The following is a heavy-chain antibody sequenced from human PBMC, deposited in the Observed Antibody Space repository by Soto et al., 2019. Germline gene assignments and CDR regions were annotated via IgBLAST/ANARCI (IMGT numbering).Heavy chain of an antibody. CDR1: GFTFSSYW. CDR3: ARGDGRPYCSGGSCKFYYYMDV. Sequence: GGSLRLSCAASGFTFSSYWMYWVRQAPGKGLVWVSRINSDGSSTSYADSVKGRFTISRDNAKNTLYLQMNSLRAEDTAVYYCARGDGRPYCSGGSCKFYYYMDVWGKGTTVTVSS. D-gene: IGHD2-15*01. CDR2: INSDGSST. V-gene: IGHV3-74*01. J-gene: IGHJ6*03.